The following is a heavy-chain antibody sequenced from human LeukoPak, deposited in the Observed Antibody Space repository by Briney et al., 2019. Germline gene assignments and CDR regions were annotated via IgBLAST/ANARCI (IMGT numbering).Heavy chain of an antibody. CDR1: GGSISSGGYS. CDR3: ARGFSGRDYDILTGYFWFDP. J-gene: IGHJ5*02. V-gene: IGHV4-30-2*01. Sequence: SQTLSLTCAVSGGSISSGGYSWSWIRQPPGKGLEWIGYIYHSGSTYYNPSLKSRVTISVDRSKNQFSLKLSSVTAADTAVYYCARGFSGRDYDILTGYFWFDPWGQGTLVTVSS. D-gene: IGHD3-9*01. CDR2: IYHSGST.